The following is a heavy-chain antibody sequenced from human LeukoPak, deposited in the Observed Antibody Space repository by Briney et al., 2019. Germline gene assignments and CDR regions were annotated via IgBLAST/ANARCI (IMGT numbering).Heavy chain of an antibody. CDR3: ARDRNYCSSDRCYDVFDI. V-gene: IGHV3-7*01. CDR1: GFAVTNTF. Sequence: GGSLRLSCAASGFAVTNTFMTWVRQAPGKGLEWVANIRGDASRLYYVDSVKGRFTISRDNAKNSLYLQMSNLRAEDTSVYYCARDRNYCSSDRCYDVFDIWGQGTMVTVSS. CDR2: IRGDASRL. J-gene: IGHJ3*02. D-gene: IGHD6-19*01.